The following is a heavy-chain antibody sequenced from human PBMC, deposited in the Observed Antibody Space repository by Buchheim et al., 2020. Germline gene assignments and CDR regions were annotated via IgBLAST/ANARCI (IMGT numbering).Heavy chain of an antibody. Sequence: DVHLSESGGDLVSPGESLRLSCEASGFTFRNFGMTWVRQAPGKGLEWVSTIGGSGRTTSCADSVKGRFTISRDNSKNTVFLQLNSLRTEDTATYFCARRCGEDCYSALEYWGQGT. CDR3: ARRCGEDCYSALEY. CDR2: IGGSGRTT. J-gene: IGHJ4*02. CDR1: GFTFRNFG. V-gene: IGHV3-23*01. D-gene: IGHD2-21*02.